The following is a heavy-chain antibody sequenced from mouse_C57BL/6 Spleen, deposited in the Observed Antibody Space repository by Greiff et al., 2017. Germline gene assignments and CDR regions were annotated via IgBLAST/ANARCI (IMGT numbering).Heavy chain of an antibody. CDR1: GYTFTSYW. D-gene: IGHD6-1*01. Sequence: QVQLKQPGAELVMPGASVKLSCKASGYTFTSYWMHWVKQRPGQGLEWIGEIDPSDSYTNYNQKFKGKSTLTVDKSSSTAYMQLSSLTSEDSAVDYCARPLLGSGYFDYWGQGTTLTVSS. V-gene: IGHV1-69*01. J-gene: IGHJ2*01. CDR3: ARPLLGSGYFDY. CDR2: IDPSDSYT.